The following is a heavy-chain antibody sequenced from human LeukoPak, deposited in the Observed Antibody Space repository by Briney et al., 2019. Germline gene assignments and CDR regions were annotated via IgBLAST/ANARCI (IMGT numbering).Heavy chain of an antibody. J-gene: IGHJ6*02. CDR1: GFTFSSYS. CDR2: ISSSSSYI. CDR3: ARDRRIPYGMVV. D-gene: IGHD2-2*02. V-gene: IGHV3-21*01. Sequence: PGGSLRLSCAASGFTFSSYSMNWVRQAPGKGLEWVSSISSSSSYIYYADSVKGRFTISRDNAKNSLYLQMNSLRAEDTAVYYCARDRRIPYGMVVWGQGTTVTVSS.